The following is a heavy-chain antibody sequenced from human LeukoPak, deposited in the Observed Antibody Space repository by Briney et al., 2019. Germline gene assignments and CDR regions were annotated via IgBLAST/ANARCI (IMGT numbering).Heavy chain of an antibody. D-gene: IGHD4-17*01. CDR1: GFSLSTSGVG. J-gene: IGHJ4*02. Sequence: SGPTLVNPTQTLTLTCTFSGFSLSTSGVGVGWIRQPPGKALEWLALIYWDDDKRYSPSLKSRLTITKATSKNQVVLTMTNMDPVDTATYYCAHVVMTTVTNYFDYWGQGTLVTVSS. CDR3: AHVVMTTVTNYFDY. CDR2: IYWDDDK. V-gene: IGHV2-5*02.